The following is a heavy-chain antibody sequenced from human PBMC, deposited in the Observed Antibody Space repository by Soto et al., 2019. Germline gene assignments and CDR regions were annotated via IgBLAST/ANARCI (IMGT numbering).Heavy chain of an antibody. V-gene: IGHV1-3*01. Sequence: GSVKVSCKASGYTFTSYAMHWVRQAPGKRLEWMGWINAGNGNTKYSQKFQGRVTITRVTSASTAYMELSSLKSEDTAVYYCAIFSPEPEYNWNSYRMDVWGQGTTVTVSS. CDR2: INAGNGNT. CDR3: AIFSPEPEYNWNSYRMDV. D-gene: IGHD1-20*01. CDR1: GYTFTSYA. J-gene: IGHJ6*02.